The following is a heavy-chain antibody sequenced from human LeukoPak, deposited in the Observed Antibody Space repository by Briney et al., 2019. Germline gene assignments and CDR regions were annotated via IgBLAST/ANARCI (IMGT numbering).Heavy chain of an antibody. CDR3: TRGGHGTFDI. V-gene: IGHV3-7*01. CDR1: GFIFSSYW. J-gene: IGHJ3*02. CDR2: IKEDGSEK. D-gene: IGHD1-1*01. Sequence: GGSLRLSCAASGFIFSSYWMSWVRQAPGKGLEWVANIKEDGSEKYYVDSVKGRFTISRDNAKNSLYLQTNSLRAEDTAVYYCTRGGHGTFDIWGQGTMVTVSS.